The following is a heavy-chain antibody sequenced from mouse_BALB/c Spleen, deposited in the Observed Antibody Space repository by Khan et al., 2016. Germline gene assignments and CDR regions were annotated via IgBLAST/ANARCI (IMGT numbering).Heavy chain of an antibody. V-gene: IGHV6-6*02. Sequence: QLEESGRGLVQPGGSMKLSCVASAFTFSNYWMNWVRQSPEKGLEWVAEIRLKSNNYATHYAESVKGRFTISRDDSKSSVYLQMNNLRAEDTGIYYCTRGAWFAYWGQGTLVTVSA. CDR3: TRGAWFAY. CDR2: IRLKSNNYAT. J-gene: IGHJ3*01. CDR1: AFTFSNYW.